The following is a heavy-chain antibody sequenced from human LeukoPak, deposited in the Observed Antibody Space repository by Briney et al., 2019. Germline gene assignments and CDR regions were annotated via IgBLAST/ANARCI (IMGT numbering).Heavy chain of an antibody. V-gene: IGHV4-4*02. CDR1: GGSISSSNW. CDR3: ARQAVTTGFDP. Sequence: SETLSLTCAVSGGSISSSNWWNWVRQSPGTGLEWIGEIYHGGSTNYNPSLKSRVTISVDKSKNQFSLKLSSVTAADTAVYYCARQAVTTGFDPWGQGTLVTVSS. D-gene: IGHD4-17*01. CDR2: IYHGGST. J-gene: IGHJ5*02.